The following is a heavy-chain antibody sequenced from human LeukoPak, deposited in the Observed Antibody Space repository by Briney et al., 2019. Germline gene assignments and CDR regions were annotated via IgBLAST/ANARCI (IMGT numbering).Heavy chain of an antibody. CDR1: GYSFTSYW. J-gene: IGHJ6*03. V-gene: IGHV5-51*01. Sequence: GESLKISCKGSGYSFTSYWIGWVRQMPGKGLEWMGIINPEDSDTRYSPSFQGQVTISADKSISTAYLQWSSLKASDTAMYYCARHGWVVRGVTPNYYYYMDVWGKGTTVTVSS. CDR2: INPEDSDT. D-gene: IGHD3-10*01. CDR3: ARHGWVVRGVTPNYYYYMDV.